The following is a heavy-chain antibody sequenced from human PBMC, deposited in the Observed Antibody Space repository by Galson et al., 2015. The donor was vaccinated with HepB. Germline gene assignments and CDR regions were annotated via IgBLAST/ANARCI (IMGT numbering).Heavy chain of an antibody. V-gene: IGHV1-8*01. J-gene: IGHJ4*02. CDR2: MNPNSGNT. D-gene: IGHD1-14*01. Sequence: SVKVSCKVSGYTFTNYDINWVRQATGQGLEWMGWMNPNSGNTNFARKFQGRLTMTRDTFINTAYMELSSLTSEDTAVYYCARSLGYNNYRCDYWGQGVLVTVST. CDR1: GYTFTNYD. CDR3: ARSLGYNNYRCDY.